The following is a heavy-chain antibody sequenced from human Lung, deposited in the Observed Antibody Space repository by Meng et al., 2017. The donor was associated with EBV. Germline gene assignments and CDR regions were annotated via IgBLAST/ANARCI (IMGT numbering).Heavy chain of an antibody. J-gene: IGHJ4*02. CDR3: VRSSEELYYDTHHEPDY. D-gene: IGHD3-22*01. Sequence: VRSVQAEPEVKKPGASVKVSWNASGYCLITLGTSWVRQATGQWLQWMGWLSAYNGNTNYALQFKGRVTMNTDTSTNTAYMEVRSLRSDDTAVYYCVRSSEELYYDTHHEPDYWGQGTLVTVSS. V-gene: IGHV1-18*01. CDR1: GYCLITLG. CDR2: LSAYNGNT.